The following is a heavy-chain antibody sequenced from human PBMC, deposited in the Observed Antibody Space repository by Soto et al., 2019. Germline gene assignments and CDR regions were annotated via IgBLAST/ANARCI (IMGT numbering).Heavy chain of an antibody. CDR3: ARETSTGNYYMDV. V-gene: IGHV3-48*01. J-gene: IGHJ6*03. CDR2: ISTSSSNI. Sequence: EVQLVESGGGLVQPGGSLRLSCAASGFSFSYYGMNWVRQAPGKGLEWVSYISTSSSNIYYADSVKGRFTISRDNAKNSLSLQMNSLRAADTAVYYCARETSTGNYYMDVWGKGTTVTGSS. CDR1: GFSFSYYG. D-gene: IGHD2-2*01.